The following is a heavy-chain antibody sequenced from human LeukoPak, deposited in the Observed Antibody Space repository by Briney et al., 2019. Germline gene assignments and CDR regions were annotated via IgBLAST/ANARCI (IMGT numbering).Heavy chain of an antibody. Sequence: GGSLRLSCAASGFTLSSYAFHWVRQAPGKGLEWVAVFSLNEGNRYYADSVRGRFTASRDNSKNTLYLQMNSLRTDDTAVYYCARAGNSANYFDYWGQGTLVTVSS. CDR2: FSLNEGNR. J-gene: IGHJ4*02. V-gene: IGHV3-30-3*01. CDR1: GFTLSSYA. D-gene: IGHD2-15*01. CDR3: ARAGNSANYFDY.